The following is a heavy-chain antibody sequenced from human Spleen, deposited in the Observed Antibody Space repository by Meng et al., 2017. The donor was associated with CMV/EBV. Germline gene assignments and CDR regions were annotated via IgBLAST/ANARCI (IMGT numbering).Heavy chain of an antibody. CDR3: ARVIEGAYGMDV. CDR1: GGIFSSYA. D-gene: IGHD3-22*01. Sequence: ASVKVSCKTSGGIFSSYAISWVRQATGQGLEWMGWMNPNSGNTGYAQKFQGRVTMTRNTSISTAYMELSSLRSEDTAVYYCARVIEGAYGMDVWGQGTTVTVSS. CDR2: MNPNSGNT. J-gene: IGHJ6*02. V-gene: IGHV1-8*02.